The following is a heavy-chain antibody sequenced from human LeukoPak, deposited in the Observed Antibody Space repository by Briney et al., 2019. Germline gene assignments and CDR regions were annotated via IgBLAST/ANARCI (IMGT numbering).Heavy chain of an antibody. J-gene: IGHJ6*03. CDR3: ARGTVTTWITGYYYYYYMDV. V-gene: IGHV3-23*01. D-gene: IGHD4-17*01. Sequence: GGSLRLSCAASGFTFSSYAMSWVRQAPGKGLEWVSAISGSGGSTYYADSVKGRFTISRDNSKNTLYLQMNSLRAEDTALYYCARGTVTTWITGYYYYYYMDVWGKGTTVTVSS. CDR1: GFTFSSYA. CDR2: ISGSGGST.